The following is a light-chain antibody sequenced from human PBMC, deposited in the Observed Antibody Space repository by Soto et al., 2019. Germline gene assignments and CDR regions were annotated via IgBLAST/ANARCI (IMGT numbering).Light chain of an antibody. J-gene: IGKJ1*01. CDR1: QSISSW. CDR3: QQYNSYWT. CDR2: DAS. Sequence: DIQMTQSPSTLSASVGGRVTITCRASQSISSWLAWYQQKPGKAPKLLFYDASSLESGVPSRFSGSGSGTEFTLTISSLQPDDFATYYCQQYNSYWTFGQGTKVEIK. V-gene: IGKV1-5*01.